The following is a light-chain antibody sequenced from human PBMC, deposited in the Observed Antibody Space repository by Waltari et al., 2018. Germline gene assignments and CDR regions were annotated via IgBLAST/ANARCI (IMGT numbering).Light chain of an antibody. CDR3: HQYTNWPFS. J-gene: IGKJ3*01. Sequence: EIVMTQSPTTLSVSPGDKATLSCRASQSVYGNLAWYQQKPGQPPRLCILPASARATGTPARFSGGGSGTDYTLTISSLQSEDFAVYFCHQYTNWPFSFGPGTTVEI. CDR1: QSVYGN. CDR2: PAS. V-gene: IGKV3-15*01.